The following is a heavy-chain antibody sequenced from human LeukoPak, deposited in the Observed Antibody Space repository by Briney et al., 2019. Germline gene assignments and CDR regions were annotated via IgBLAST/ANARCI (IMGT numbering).Heavy chain of an antibody. CDR1: GYTFTGYY. J-gene: IGHJ4*02. CDR2: INPNSGGT. V-gene: IGHV1-2*02. D-gene: IGHD3-22*01. CDR3: ARDPYYYDSSGYYYEDY. Sequence: GASVKVSCKASGYTFTGYYMHWVRQAPGQGLEWTGWINPNSGGTNYAQKFQGRVTMTRDTSISTAYMELSRLRSDDTAVYYCARDPYYYDSSGYYYEDYWGQGTLVTVSS.